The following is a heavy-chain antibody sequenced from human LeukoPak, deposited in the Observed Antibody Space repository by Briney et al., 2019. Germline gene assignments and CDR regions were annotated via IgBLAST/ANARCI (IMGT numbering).Heavy chain of an antibody. V-gene: IGHV1-69*13. Sequence: ASVKVSCKASGGTFSSYAISWVRQAPRQGLEWMGGIIPIFGTANYAQKFQGRVTITADESTSTAYMELSSLRSEDTAVYYCARQPRDGGFYYFDYWGQGTLVTVSS. J-gene: IGHJ4*02. CDR2: IIPIFGTA. CDR1: GGTFSSYA. CDR3: ARQPRDGGFYYFDY. D-gene: IGHD4-23*01.